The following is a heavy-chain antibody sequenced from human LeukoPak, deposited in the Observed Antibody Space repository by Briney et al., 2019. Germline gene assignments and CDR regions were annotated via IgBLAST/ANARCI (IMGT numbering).Heavy chain of an antibody. Sequence: GGSLRLSCAASGFTFSSYWMHWVRQAPGKGLEWVAVISYDGSNKYYADSVKGRFTISRDNSKNTLYLQMNSLRAEDTAVYYCAKSMEGYYDSSGYRAYNWFDLWGQGTLVTVSS. D-gene: IGHD3-22*01. V-gene: IGHV3-30*18. CDR1: GFTFSSYW. J-gene: IGHJ5*02. CDR2: ISYDGSNK. CDR3: AKSMEGYYDSSGYRAYNWFDL.